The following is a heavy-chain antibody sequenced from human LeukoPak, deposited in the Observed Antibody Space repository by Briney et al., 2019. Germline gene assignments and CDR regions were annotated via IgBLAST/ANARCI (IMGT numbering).Heavy chain of an antibody. Sequence: GGSLRLSCAASGFSFSNAWMNWVRQAPGKGLEWVGRILSKTSGGTTDYATPVKGRFTISRDDSKNMLYLHMNSLQIEDTAVYYCADYYASGSYPPWGQGTLVTVSS. J-gene: IGHJ5*02. CDR3: ADYYASGSYPP. CDR2: ILSKTSGGTT. CDR1: GFSFSNAW. V-gene: IGHV3-15*07. D-gene: IGHD3-10*01.